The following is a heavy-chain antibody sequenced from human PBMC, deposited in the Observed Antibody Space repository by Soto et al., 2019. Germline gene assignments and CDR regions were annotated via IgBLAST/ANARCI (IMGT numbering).Heavy chain of an antibody. CDR3: TSDSYSTMIIVRFDY. CDR1: GFTFSSYS. D-gene: IGHD3-22*01. Sequence: PGGSLRLSCAASGFTFSSYSMHWVRQAPGKGLEWVAVTSHDGSDKYYADSVKGRFTISRDKSKRTLYLQMNSLRAEDTAVYYCTSDSYSTMIIVRFDYWGHGTLVTVSS. V-gene: IGHV3-30-3*01. CDR2: TSHDGSDK. J-gene: IGHJ4*01.